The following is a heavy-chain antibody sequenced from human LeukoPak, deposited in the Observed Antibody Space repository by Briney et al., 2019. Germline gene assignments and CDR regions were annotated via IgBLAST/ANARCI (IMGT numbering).Heavy chain of an antibody. D-gene: IGHD5-18*01. CDR2: ISYDGSNK. CDR3: AKDQEYSYGFSFDIDY. V-gene: IGHV3-30*18. J-gene: IGHJ4*02. Sequence: GGSLRLSCAASGFTFSSYGMHWVRQAPGKGLEWVAVISYDGSNKYYADSVKGRFTISRDNSKNTLYLQMNCLRAEDTAVYYCAKDQEYSYGFSFDIDYWGQGTLVTVSS. CDR1: GFTFSSYG.